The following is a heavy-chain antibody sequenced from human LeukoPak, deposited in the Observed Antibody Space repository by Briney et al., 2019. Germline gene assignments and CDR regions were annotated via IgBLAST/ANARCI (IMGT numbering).Heavy chain of an antibody. J-gene: IGHJ4*02. D-gene: IGHD6-13*01. CDR3: ARGPPESRSSDY. CDR2: MNPNTGNT. Sequence: ASVKVSCKASGYTFTSYDINWVRQAAGQGLEWMGWMNPNTGNTGYAQKFQGRVTMTRNTSISTAYMELSSLRSDDTAVFYCARGPPESRSSDYWGQGTLVTVSS. CDR1: GYTFTSYD. V-gene: IGHV1-8*01.